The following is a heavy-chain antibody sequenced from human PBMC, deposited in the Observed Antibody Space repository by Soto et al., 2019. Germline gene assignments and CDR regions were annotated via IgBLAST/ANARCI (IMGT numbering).Heavy chain of an antibody. V-gene: IGHV1-58*01. CDR2: IVVGSGNT. CDR3: AATYYDILTGYTPIHY. Sequence: SVKVSCKASGFTFTSSAVQWVRQARGQGLEWIGWIVVGSGNTNYAQKFQERVTITRDMSTSTAYMELSSLRSEDTAVYYCAATYYDILTGYTPIHYWGQGTLVTVSS. CDR1: GFTFTSSA. D-gene: IGHD3-9*01. J-gene: IGHJ4*02.